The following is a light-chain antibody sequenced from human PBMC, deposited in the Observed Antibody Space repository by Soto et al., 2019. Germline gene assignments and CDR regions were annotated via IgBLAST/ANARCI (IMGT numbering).Light chain of an antibody. V-gene: IGLV1-51*01. CDR2: DNN. J-gene: IGLJ1*01. CDR3: GTWDSSLSAYV. CDR1: SSNIGDNS. Sequence: QSVLTQPPSVSAAPGQKVTISCSGSSSNIGDNSVSWYQQLPGTAPKLLIYDNNMRASGIPDRVSGSKSGTSATLGITGLQSGDEADYYCGTWDSSLSAYVFGTGTKLTVL.